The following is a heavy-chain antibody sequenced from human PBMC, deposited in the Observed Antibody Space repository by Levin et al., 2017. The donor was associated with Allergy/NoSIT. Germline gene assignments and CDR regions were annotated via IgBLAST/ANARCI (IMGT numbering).Heavy chain of an antibody. D-gene: IGHD5-24*01. V-gene: IGHV3-74*01. J-gene: IGHJ3*02. CDR1: GFTFSSYW. CDR2: VNSVGSST. CDR3: AREPWLTNDAFDI. Sequence: LSLTCAASGFTFSSYWMHWVRPAPGKGLVWVSRVNSVGSSTAYADSVKGRFTISRDNAKNTLYLQMNSLRAEDTAVYFCAREPWLTNDAFDIWGLGTMVTVSS.